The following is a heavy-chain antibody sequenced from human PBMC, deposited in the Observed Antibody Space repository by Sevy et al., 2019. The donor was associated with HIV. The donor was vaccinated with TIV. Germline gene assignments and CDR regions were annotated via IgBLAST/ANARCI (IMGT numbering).Heavy chain of an antibody. CDR2: SYSDDSR. Sequence: GGSLRLSCAASGFTVTNNYISWVRQAPGKGLDWVALSYSDDSRYFADSVRGRFTISRDSLKNTLYLQMNSLRAEDTAVYYCARLHPHIAVARAMDVWGQGTTVTVSS. CDR3: ARLHPHIAVARAMDV. CDR1: GFTVTNNY. J-gene: IGHJ6*02. D-gene: IGHD6-19*01. V-gene: IGHV3-53*01.